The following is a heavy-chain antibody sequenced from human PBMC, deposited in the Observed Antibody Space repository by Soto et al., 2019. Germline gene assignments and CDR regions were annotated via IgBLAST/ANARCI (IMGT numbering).Heavy chain of an antibody. V-gene: IGHV3-23*01. J-gene: IGHJ3*02. CDR1: GFTFSSYA. Sequence: LRLSCAASGFTFSSYAMSWVRQAPGKGLEWVSAISGSGGSTYYADSVKGRFTISRDNSKNTLYLQMNSLRAEDTAVYYCAKGGSRDNIVLMVYATAAFDIWGQGTMVTVSS. CDR2: ISGSGGST. D-gene: IGHD2-8*01. CDR3: AKGGSRDNIVLMVYATAAFDI.